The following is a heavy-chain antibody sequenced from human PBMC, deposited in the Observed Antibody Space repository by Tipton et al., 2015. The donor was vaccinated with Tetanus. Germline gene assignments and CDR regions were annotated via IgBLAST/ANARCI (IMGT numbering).Heavy chain of an antibody. J-gene: IGHJ4*02. D-gene: IGHD6-13*01. CDR2: MNPNSGNT. CDR3: TRGEWQQPLLLAY. CDR1: GYTFTSYD. Sequence: QLVQSGAEVKKPGASVKVSCKASGYTFTSYDINWVRRATGQGLEWMGWMNPNSGNTGFAQNFQGRVTMTRNTSISTAYMELSSLNSEDTAVYYCTRGEWQQPLLLAYWGQGTLVTVSS. V-gene: IGHV1-8*01.